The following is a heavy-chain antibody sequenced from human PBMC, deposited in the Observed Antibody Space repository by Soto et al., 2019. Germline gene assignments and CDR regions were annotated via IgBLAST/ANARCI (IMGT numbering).Heavy chain of an antibody. CDR3: ARVLRYFDWSSVGGYFDY. V-gene: IGHV1-18*01. CDR2: VSAYNGNT. D-gene: IGHD3-9*01. J-gene: IGHJ4*02. CDR1: GYTFTSYG. Sequence: ASVKVSCKASGYTFTSYGISWVRQAPGQGLEWMGWVSAYNGNTNYAQKLQGRVTMTTDTSTSTAYMELRSLRSDDTAVYYCARVLRYFDWSSVGGYFDYWGQGTLVTVS.